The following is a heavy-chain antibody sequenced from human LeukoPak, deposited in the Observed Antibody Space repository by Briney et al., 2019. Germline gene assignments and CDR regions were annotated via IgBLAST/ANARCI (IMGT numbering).Heavy chain of an antibody. V-gene: IGHV1-2*02. Sequence: ASVKVSCKASGYTFTGYYMHWVRQAPGQGLEWMGWINPNSGGTNYAQKFQGRVTMTRDTSISTAYIELSRLRSDDTAVYYCARAPPIDDMFFDYWGQGTLVTVSS. CDR2: INPNSGGT. D-gene: IGHD1-1*01. CDR3: ARAPPIDDMFFDY. J-gene: IGHJ4*02. CDR1: GYTFTGYY.